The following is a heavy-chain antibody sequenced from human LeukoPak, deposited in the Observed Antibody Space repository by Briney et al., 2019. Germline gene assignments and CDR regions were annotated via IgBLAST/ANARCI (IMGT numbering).Heavy chain of an antibody. CDR1: GFIFDAHD. V-gene: IGHV3-30*02. CDR2: IRSDGYHT. CDR3: AKPSGSGVDY. J-gene: IGHJ4*02. D-gene: IGHD1-26*01. Sequence: PGGSLRLSCGASGFIFDAHDMHWVRQAPGKGLEWVAFIRSDGYHTYYADSVKGRFTITRDNSKNTLYLQMNSLRLEDMALYDCAKPSGSGVDYWGRGTRVTVSS.